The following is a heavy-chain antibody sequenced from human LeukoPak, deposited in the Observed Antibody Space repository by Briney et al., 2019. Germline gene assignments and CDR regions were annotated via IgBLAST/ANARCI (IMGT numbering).Heavy chain of an antibody. CDR2: ISYDGSNK. D-gene: IGHD3-22*01. J-gene: IGHJ4*02. CDR1: GFAFSSYS. V-gene: IGHV3-30*03. CDR3: ARDLDYYDSSGYTDY. Sequence: PGGSLRLSCAASGFAFSSYSMSWVRQAPGKGLEWVAVISYDGSNKYYADSVKGRFTISRDNSKNTLYLQMNSLRAEDTAVYYCARDLDYYDSSGYTDYWGQGTLVTVSS.